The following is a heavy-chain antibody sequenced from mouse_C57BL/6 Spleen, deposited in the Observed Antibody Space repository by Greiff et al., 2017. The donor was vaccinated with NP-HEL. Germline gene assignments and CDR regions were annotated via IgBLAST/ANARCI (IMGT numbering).Heavy chain of an antibody. D-gene: IGHD1-1*01. CDR1: GYTFTSYW. V-gene: IGHV1-50*01. Sequence: VKLQESGAELVKPGASVKLSCKASGYTFTSYWMQWVKQRPGQGLEWIGEIDPSDSYTNYNQKFKGKATLTVDTSSSTAYMQLSSLTSEDSAVYYCARGIYYGSSGFAYWGQGTLVTVSA. CDR2: IDPSDSYT. J-gene: IGHJ3*01. CDR3: ARGIYYGSSGFAY.